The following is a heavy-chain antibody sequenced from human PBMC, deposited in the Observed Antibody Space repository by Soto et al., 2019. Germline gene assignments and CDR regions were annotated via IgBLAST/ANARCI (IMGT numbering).Heavy chain of an antibody. D-gene: IGHD3-3*01. Sequence: EVQLVESGGGLVQPGGSLRLSCAASGFTFSSKWMHWVRHAPGKGLVWVSRINTDGSSTSHADFVKGRFTISRDNAKNTLYLQMNSLRTEDTAVYYCARGDFGVFSVAYFDYWGQGTLVTVSS. V-gene: IGHV3-74*01. CDR1: GFTFSSKW. J-gene: IGHJ4*02. CDR2: INTDGSST. CDR3: ARGDFGVFSVAYFDY.